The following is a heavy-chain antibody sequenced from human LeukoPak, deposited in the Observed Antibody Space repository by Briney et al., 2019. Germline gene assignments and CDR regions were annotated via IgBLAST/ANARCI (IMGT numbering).Heavy chain of an antibody. CDR3: ARVVRIAAAGTNWFDP. Sequence: SETLSLTCTVSGGSISSYYWSWIRQPPGKGLEWIGYIYYSGSTNYNPSLKSRVTISVDTSKNQFSLKLSSVTAADTAVYYCARVVRIAAAGTNWFDPWGQGTLVTVSS. CDR1: GGSISSYY. CDR2: IYYSGST. D-gene: IGHD6-13*01. J-gene: IGHJ5*02. V-gene: IGHV4-59*01.